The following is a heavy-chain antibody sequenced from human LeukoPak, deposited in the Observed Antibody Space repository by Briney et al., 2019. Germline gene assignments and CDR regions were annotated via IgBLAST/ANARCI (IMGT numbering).Heavy chain of an antibody. J-gene: IGHJ4*02. CDR2: INHSGST. D-gene: IGHD4-23*01. Sequence: PSETLSLTCAVYGGSFSGYYWSWIRQPPGKGLEWIGEINHSGSTNYNPSLKSRVTISVDTSKNQFSLKLSSVTAADTAVYYCARELTREGVTRFDYWGQGTLVTVSS. V-gene: IGHV4-34*01. CDR3: ARELTREGVTRFDY. CDR1: GGSFSGYY.